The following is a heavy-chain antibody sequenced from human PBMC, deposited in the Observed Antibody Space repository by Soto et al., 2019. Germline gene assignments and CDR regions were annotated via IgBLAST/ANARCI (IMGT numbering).Heavy chain of an antibody. CDR2: IHVSGYT. V-gene: IGHV4-59*12. D-gene: IGHD2-2*01. Sequence: QVHLLESGPGLVKPSETLSLTCIVSGGSITSYHWSWIRQAPGKGLEWIGNIHVSGYTSFNTSLKGRVSISVAPSKNQFSLNVMSVTAADTAVYYCARGGALRPNAHVPLDPWGQGRLVTVSS. CDR3: ARGGALRPNAHVPLDP. CDR1: GGSITSYH. J-gene: IGHJ5*02.